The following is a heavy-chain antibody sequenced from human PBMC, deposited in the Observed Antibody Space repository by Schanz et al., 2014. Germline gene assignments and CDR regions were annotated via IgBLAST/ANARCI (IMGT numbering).Heavy chain of an antibody. CDR1: RFTFSDYW. J-gene: IGHJ4*02. V-gene: IGHV3-7*01. D-gene: IGHD2-15*01. Sequence: EVQLVESGGGLVKPGGSLRLSCAASRFTFSDYWMSWVRQAPGKGLEWVVNMNQDGSVKNYVDSVKGRFTISRDNAKNSLYLQMNSLRAEDTAVYYCARDKGGLIPFDYWGQGTLVAVSS. CDR3: ARDKGGLIPFDY. CDR2: MNQDGSVK.